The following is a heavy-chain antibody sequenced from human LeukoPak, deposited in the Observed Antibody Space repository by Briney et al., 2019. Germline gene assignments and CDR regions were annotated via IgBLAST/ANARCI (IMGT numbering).Heavy chain of an antibody. CDR3: ARRPPSYSDNSGTYYLGGFDY. V-gene: IGHV4-34*01. CDR1: GGSFSGYY. J-gene: IGHJ4*02. CDR2: INHSGST. Sequence: SETLSLTCAVYGGSFSGYYWSWIRQPPGKGLEWMGEINHSGSTNYNPSLKSRVTISVDTSKNQFSLNLNSVTAADTAVYYCARRPPSYSDNSGTYYLGGFDYWGQGTLVTVSS. D-gene: IGHD3-10*01.